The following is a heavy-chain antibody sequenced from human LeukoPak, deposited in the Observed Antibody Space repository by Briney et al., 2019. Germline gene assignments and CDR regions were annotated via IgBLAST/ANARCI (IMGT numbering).Heavy chain of an antibody. CDR3: ARADSRRRAWFDP. J-gene: IGHJ5*02. CDR1: GGSISSYY. Sequence: PSETLSLTCTVSGGSISSYYWSWIRQPPGKGLEWIGYIYYSGSTNYNPSLKSRVTISVDTSKNQFSLKLSSVTAADTAVYYCARADSRRRAWFDPWGQGTLVTVSS. D-gene: IGHD3-22*01. V-gene: IGHV4-59*01. CDR2: IYYSGST.